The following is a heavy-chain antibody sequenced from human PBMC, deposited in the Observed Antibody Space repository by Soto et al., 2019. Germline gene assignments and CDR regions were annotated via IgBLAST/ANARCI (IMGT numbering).Heavy chain of an antibody. Sequence: ASVKVSCKASGYTFTSYGTSWVRQAPGQGLEWMGWISAYNGNTNYAQKLQGSVTMTTDTSTSTAYMELRSLRSDDTAVYYCARGPYYDFWSGYYTGYYMDVWGKGTTVTVSS. CDR1: GYTFTSYG. CDR2: ISAYNGNT. J-gene: IGHJ6*03. CDR3: ARGPYYDFWSGYYTGYYMDV. D-gene: IGHD3-3*01. V-gene: IGHV1-18*01.